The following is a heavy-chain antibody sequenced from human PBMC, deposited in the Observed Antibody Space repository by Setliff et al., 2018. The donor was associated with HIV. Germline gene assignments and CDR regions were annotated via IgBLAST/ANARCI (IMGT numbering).Heavy chain of an antibody. J-gene: IGHJ6*02. Sequence: SETLSLTCAVYGASFNGYFWNWIRQPPGKGLEWIGEINHSGSTNYNPSLKSRVTISVDRSKNQFSLKLSSVTAADTAVYYCARRFEYATGYYGLDVWGQETTVTVSS. D-gene: IGHD4-4*01. CDR2: INHSGST. V-gene: IGHV4-34*01. CDR3: ARRFEYATGYYGLDV. CDR1: GASFNGYF.